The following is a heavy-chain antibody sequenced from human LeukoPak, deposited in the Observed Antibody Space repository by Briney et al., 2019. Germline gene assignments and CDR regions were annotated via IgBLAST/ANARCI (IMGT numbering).Heavy chain of an antibody. CDR2: INPSGESI. CDR1: GFTFANYA. Sequence: PGGPLRLSCAASGFTFANYAMTCLPQAPGKGLERVSTINPSGESINFADSVRGRFTISRDNSKNTLYLQMNSLRDEDTAVYKCAKDRDGSTCMDGWGKGTTVTVSP. V-gene: IGHV3-23*01. J-gene: IGHJ6*04. CDR3: AKDRDGSTCMDG. D-gene: IGHD6-13*01.